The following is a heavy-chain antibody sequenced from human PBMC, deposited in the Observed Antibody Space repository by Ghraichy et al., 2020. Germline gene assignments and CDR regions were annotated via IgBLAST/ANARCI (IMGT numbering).Heavy chain of an antibody. CDR1: GFSLSDSKMG. D-gene: IGHD3-3*01. V-gene: IGHV2-26*01. CDR3: ARIQHDFWSCYSQIRLGWFDP. Sequence: SGPTLVKPTETLTLTCTVSGFSLSDSKMGVSWIRQPPGKALEWLAHIFSNDEKSYSASLRSRLTISKDTSRSQVVLTMTNLDPVDTATYFCARIQHDFWSCYSQIRLGWFDPWVQGTLVTFSS. J-gene: IGHJ5*02. CDR2: IFSNDEK.